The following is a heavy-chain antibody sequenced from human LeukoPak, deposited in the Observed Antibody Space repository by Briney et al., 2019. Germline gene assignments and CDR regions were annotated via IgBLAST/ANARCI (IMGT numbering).Heavy chain of an antibody. D-gene: IGHD6-19*01. V-gene: IGHV1-2*02. CDR1: EYTFTGYY. J-gene: IGHJ4*02. CDR2: INPDSGGT. CDR3: ARDSGWYSFDY. Sequence: GASVKVSCRASEYTFTGYYMHWVRQVPGQGLEWMGWINPDSGGTDYAQNFQGRVTMTRDTSISTAYMELSRLRSDDTAVYYCARDSGWYSFDYWGQGTLVTVSS.